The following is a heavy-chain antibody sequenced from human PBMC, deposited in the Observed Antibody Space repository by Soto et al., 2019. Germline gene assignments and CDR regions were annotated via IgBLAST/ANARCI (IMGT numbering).Heavy chain of an antibody. J-gene: IGHJ4*02. CDR1: GYTFTSYG. Sequence: ASVKVSCKASGYTFTSYGISWVRQAPGQGLEWMGWISAYNGNTNYAQKNQGRVTMTTDTSTSTTYMKLRRLRSDDTAVYYCARDYYDSSGPGYFDYWGQGTLVTVSS. V-gene: IGHV1-18*01. CDR3: ARDYYDSSGPGYFDY. CDR2: ISAYNGNT. D-gene: IGHD3-22*01.